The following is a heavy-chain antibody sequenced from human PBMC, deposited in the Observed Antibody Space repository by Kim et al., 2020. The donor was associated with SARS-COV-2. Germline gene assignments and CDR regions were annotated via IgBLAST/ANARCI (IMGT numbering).Heavy chain of an antibody. CDR1: GFTFSSYW. CDR2: INSDGSST. D-gene: IGHD6-13*01. V-gene: IGHV3-74*01. CDR3: AREGGIGGLYYYYGMDV. Sequence: GGSLRLSCAASGFTFSSYWMHWVRQAPGKGLVWVSRINSDGSSTSYADSVKGRFTISRDNAKNTLYLQMNSLRAEDTAVYYCAREGGIGGLYYYYGMDVWGQGTTVTVSS. J-gene: IGHJ6*02.